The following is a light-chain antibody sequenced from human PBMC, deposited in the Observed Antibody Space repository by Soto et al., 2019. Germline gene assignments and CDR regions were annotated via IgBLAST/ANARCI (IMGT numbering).Light chain of an antibody. CDR2: AAS. CDR1: QSISSY. Sequence: DIQMTQSPSSLSASVGDRVTITCRASQSISSYLNWYQQKPGKAPKLLIYAASSLQSGVPSRFSGSGSGTDFTLTISSLQPEDFATYYCQQSYSNPQHTFGQGTKLEIK. CDR3: QQSYSNPQHT. J-gene: IGKJ2*01. V-gene: IGKV1-39*01.